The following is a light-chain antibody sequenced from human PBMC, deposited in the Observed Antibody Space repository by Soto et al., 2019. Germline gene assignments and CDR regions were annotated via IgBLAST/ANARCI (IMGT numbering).Light chain of an antibody. CDR1: QSVASSY. CDR3: HHFGSLPET. J-gene: IGKJ1*01. V-gene: IGKV3-20*01. Sequence: EVVLTQSPGTLSLSPGERVTLSCRASQSVASSYLAWYQQKPGRAPRLLFYSASSSATGIPDRFSGSGSGTDFTRTISSLEPEDFAVYYCHHFGSLPETFGQGTNVQ. CDR2: SAS.